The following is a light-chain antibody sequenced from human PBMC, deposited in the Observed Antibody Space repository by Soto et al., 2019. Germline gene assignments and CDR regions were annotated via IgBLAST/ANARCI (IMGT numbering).Light chain of an antibody. CDR2: KAS. Sequence: DIPMTQSPSTLSASVGDRVTITCRASQSISSWLAWYQQRPGRAPKLLIYKASSLESGVPSRFSGSGSGTEFTLTINSLEPGDFATYYCQQYNTYSYTFGQGTKLEIK. V-gene: IGKV1-5*03. CDR1: QSISSW. J-gene: IGKJ2*01. CDR3: QQYNTYSYT.